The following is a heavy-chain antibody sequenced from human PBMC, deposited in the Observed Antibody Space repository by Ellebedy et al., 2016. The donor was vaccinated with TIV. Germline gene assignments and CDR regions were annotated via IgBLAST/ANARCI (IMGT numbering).Heavy chain of an antibody. V-gene: IGHV1-2*02. CDR2: INPNSGGT. J-gene: IGHJ4*02. Sequence: ASMKVSCXASGYTFTDYYIHWVRQAPGQGLEWMGWINPNSGGTNYAQNYQGRVTMTRDTSISTAYMELSRLRSDDTAVYYCARDFVDWGQGTLVTVSS. CDR1: GYTFTDYY. CDR3: ARDFVD. D-gene: IGHD2-15*01.